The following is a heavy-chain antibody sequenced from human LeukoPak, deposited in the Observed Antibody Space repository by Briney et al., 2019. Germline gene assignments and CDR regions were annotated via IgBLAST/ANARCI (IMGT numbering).Heavy chain of an antibody. CDR3: ARGGGDYYYGMDV. Sequence: PSETLSLTCTVSGGSISSYYWSWIRQPPGKGLEWIGYIYYSGSTNYNPSLKSRVTISVDTSKSQFSLKLSSVTAADTAVYYCARGGGDYYYGMDVWGQGTTVTVSS. CDR2: IYYSGST. V-gene: IGHV4-59*08. CDR1: GGSISSYY. D-gene: IGHD3-16*01. J-gene: IGHJ6*02.